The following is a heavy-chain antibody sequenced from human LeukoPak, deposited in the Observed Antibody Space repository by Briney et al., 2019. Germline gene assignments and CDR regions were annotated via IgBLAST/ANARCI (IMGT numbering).Heavy chain of an antibody. CDR2: ISGSGGTK. J-gene: IGHJ4*02. D-gene: IGHD4-17*01. CDR1: GFTVSTYY. Sequence: PGGSLRLSCAASGFTVSTYYMTWVRQAPGKGLEWVSGISGSGGTKYYADSVKGRFTISRDNSKNTLYLQMNSLRAEDTAVYYCAKAPTTVTPSNFDYWGQGTLVTVSS. CDR3: AKAPTTVTPSNFDY. V-gene: IGHV3-23*01.